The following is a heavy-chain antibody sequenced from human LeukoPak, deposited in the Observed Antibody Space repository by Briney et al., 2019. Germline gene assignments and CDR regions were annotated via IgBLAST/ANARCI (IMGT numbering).Heavy chain of an antibody. Sequence: GSSVKVSCKASGGTFSSYAISWVRQAPGQGPEWMGRIIPILGIANYAQKFQGRVTITANKSTSTAYMELSSLRSEDTAVYYCASGYSSGWSTEDYYYGMDVWGQGTTVTVSS. D-gene: IGHD6-19*01. V-gene: IGHV1-69*04. J-gene: IGHJ6*02. CDR1: GGTFSSYA. CDR3: ASGYSSGWSTEDYYYGMDV. CDR2: IIPILGIA.